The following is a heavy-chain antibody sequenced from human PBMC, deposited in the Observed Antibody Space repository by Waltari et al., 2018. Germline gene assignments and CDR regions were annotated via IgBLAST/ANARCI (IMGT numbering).Heavy chain of an antibody. CDR1: GGSINTGYYS. Sequence: QVQLRESGPGVVKPLETLSLNCAVSGGSINTGYYSPWNWIRQPPGKGLEWIGFFQAREKPKYIPSLTGRGAIAIDTSKNQYSLRLTSVTVADTATYYCASGQWGAAGTQEWYYFDLWGRGTLVTVSS. CDR3: ASGQWGAAGTQEWYYFDL. V-gene: IGHV4-61*01. D-gene: IGHD3-3*01. J-gene: IGHJ2*01. CDR2: FQAREKP.